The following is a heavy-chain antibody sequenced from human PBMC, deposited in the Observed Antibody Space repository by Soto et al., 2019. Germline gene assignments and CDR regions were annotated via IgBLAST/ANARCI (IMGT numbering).Heavy chain of an antibody. J-gene: IGHJ4*02. CDR2: IKSKTDGGTT. CDR1: GFTFSNAW. Sequence: EVQLVESGGGLVKPGGSLRLSCAASGFTFSNAWMNWVRQAPGKGLEWVGRIKSKTDGGTTDYAAPVKGRFTISREFAIXKLYLQMNSLKTEDTAVYYCTKDTRWLHSNFRADYWGQGTLVNVSS. V-gene: IGHV3-15*07. CDR3: TKDTRWLHSNFRADY. D-gene: IGHD5-12*01.